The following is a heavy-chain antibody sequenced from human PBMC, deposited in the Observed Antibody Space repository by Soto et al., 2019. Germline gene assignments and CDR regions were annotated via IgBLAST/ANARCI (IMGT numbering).Heavy chain of an antibody. D-gene: IGHD3-16*01. CDR1: GGTFSSYA. CDR2: IIPIFGTA. J-gene: IGHJ6*02. Sequence: GASVKVSCKVSGGTFSSYAISWVRQAPGQGLEWMGGIIPIFGTANYAQKFQGRVTITADESTSTAYMELSSLRSEDTAVYYCARERFRGGPIPSGMDVWGQGTTVTVSS. CDR3: ARERFRGGPIPSGMDV. V-gene: IGHV1-69*13.